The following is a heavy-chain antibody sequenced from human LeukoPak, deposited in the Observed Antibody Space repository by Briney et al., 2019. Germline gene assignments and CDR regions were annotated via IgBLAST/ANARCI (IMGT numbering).Heavy chain of an antibody. V-gene: IGHV3-23*01. Sequence: PGGSLRLSCAASGFTFSNYAMNWVRQAPGRGLEWVSGIIGGGEGTFYADSVKGRFTISRDISKSTLFLQMNSLRVEDTAVYYCAKATGSYPSNPFDYWGQGTLVTVSS. J-gene: IGHJ4*02. D-gene: IGHD1-26*01. CDR3: AKATGSYPSNPFDY. CDR1: GFTFSNYA. CDR2: IIGGGEGT.